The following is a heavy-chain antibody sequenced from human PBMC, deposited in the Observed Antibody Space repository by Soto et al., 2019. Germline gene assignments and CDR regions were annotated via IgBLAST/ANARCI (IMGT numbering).Heavy chain of an antibody. D-gene: IGHD1-26*01. V-gene: IGHV5-51*01. Sequence: GESLKISCKGSGYSFTSYWIGWVRQMPGKGLEWMGIIYPGDSDTRYSPSLQGQVTISADKSISTAYLQWSSLKASDTAMYYCARQESGSYSYYYCGKDVWGQGTTVTVSS. J-gene: IGHJ6*02. CDR2: IYPGDSDT. CDR1: GYSFTSYW. CDR3: ARQESGSYSYYYCGKDV.